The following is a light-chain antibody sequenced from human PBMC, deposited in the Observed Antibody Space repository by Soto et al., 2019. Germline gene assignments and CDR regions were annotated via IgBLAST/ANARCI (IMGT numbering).Light chain of an antibody. V-gene: IGKV3-15*01. Sequence: DIVMTQSPAILSVSPGDRATISCRASQSISTNLAWYQQKPGQAPRLLIYGASTMHTGIPARFSGSGSGTEFTLTISSLQSEDFALYYCHQYENWPHTFGRGTKVEIK. CDR1: QSISTN. J-gene: IGKJ1*01. CDR3: HQYENWPHT. CDR2: GAS.